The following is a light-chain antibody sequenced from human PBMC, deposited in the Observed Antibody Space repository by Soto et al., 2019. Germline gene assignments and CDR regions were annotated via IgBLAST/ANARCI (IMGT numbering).Light chain of an antibody. CDR2: EVS. CDR1: SADVGAYNY. J-gene: IGLJ1*01. V-gene: IGLV2-14*01. CDR3: SSYTSTSTPFV. Sequence: QSALTQPASVSGSPGQSITISCTGTSADVGAYNYVSWHQHHPGKAPKLLIYEVSNRPSGVSDRFSGSKSGNTASLTISGLQTEDEADYHCSSYTSTSTPFVFGTGTKVTVL.